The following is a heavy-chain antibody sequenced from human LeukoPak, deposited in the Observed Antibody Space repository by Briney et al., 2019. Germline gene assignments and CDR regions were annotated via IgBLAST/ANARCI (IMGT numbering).Heavy chain of an antibody. V-gene: IGHV3-20*04. D-gene: IGHD4-17*01. CDR1: GFTFGDYG. CDR3: ARTAMTTVTSPFGY. Sequence: GGSLRLSCAASGFTFGDYGMTWVRQAPGKGLEWVSSINWNGGSTGYADSVKGRFTISRDNAKNSLYLQMNSLRAEDTALYYCARTAMTTVTSPFGYWGQGTLVTVSS. J-gene: IGHJ4*02. CDR2: INWNGGST.